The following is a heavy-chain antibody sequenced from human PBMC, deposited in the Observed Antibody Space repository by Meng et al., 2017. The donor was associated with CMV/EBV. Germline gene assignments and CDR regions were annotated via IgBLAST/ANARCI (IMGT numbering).Heavy chain of an antibody. V-gene: IGHV4-39*07. CDR1: GGSISSSSYY. D-gene: IGHD2-15*01. J-gene: IGHJ6*02. CDR2: IYYSGST. CDR3: ARDDVVVTARGGYYYYGMDV. Sequence: SETLSLTCTVSGGSISSSSYYWGWIRQPPGKGLEWIGSIYYSGSTYYNPSLKSRVTISVDTSKNQFSLKLSSVTAADTAVYYCARDDVVVTARGGYYYYGMDVWGQGTTVTVSS.